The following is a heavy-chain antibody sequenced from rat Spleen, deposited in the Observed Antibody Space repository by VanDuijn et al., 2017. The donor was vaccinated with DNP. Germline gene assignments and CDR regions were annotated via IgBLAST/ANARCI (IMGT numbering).Heavy chain of an antibody. J-gene: IGHJ2*01. CDR2: ISYDGGST. CDR3: ARHYYSSYIDY. Sequence: EVQLVESGGGLVQPGRSLKLSCAASGFTFSDYYMAWVRQAPTKGLEWVAFISYDGGSTYYGDSVKGRFTISRDNAESTLYLQMNSLRSEDMDTYYCARHYYSSYIDYWGQGVMVTVSS. V-gene: IGHV5-22*01. D-gene: IGHD1-2*01. CDR1: GFTFSDYY.